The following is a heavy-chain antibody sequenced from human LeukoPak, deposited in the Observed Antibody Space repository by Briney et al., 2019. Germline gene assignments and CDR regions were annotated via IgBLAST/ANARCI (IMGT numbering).Heavy chain of an antibody. V-gene: IGHV1-69*13. CDR3: ARGGSGDYKTETFDY. CDR2: IIPIFGTA. Sequence: SVKVSCKASGGTFSSYAISWVRQAPGQGLEWMGGIIPIFGTANYAQKFQGRVTITADESTSTAYMELSSLRSEDTAVYYCARGGSGDYKTETFDYWGQGTLVTVSS. CDR1: GGTFSSYA. D-gene: IGHD4-17*01. J-gene: IGHJ4*02.